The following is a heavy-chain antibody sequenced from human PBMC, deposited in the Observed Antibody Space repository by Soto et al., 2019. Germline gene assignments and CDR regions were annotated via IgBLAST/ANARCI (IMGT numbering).Heavy chain of an antibody. J-gene: IGHJ4*02. CDR3: ARLYVWGSYRYFDY. CDR2: IYYSGST. CDR1: GGSISSGGYY. Sequence: PSETLSLTCTVSGGSISSGGYYWSWIRQHPGKGLEWIGYIYYSGSTYYNPSLKSRVTISVDTSKSQFSLKLSSVTAADTAVYYCARLYVWGSYRYFDYWGQGTLVTVSS. D-gene: IGHD3-16*02. V-gene: IGHV4-31*03.